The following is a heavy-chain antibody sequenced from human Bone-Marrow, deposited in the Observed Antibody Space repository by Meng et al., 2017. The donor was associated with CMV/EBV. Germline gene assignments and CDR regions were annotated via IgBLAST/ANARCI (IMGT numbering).Heavy chain of an antibody. V-gene: IGHV4-34*01. CDR3: ARGRTAAGATTTTFDY. D-gene: IGHD6-13*01. Sequence: VHLQQGGAGLLKPSETLSLTCAVYGGSFSVYYWSWIRQPPGKGLEWIGEINHSGSTNYNPSLKSRVTISVDTSKNQFSLKLSSVTAADTAVYYCARGRTAAGATTTTFDYWGQGTLVTVSS. J-gene: IGHJ4*02. CDR1: GGSFSVYY. CDR2: INHSGST.